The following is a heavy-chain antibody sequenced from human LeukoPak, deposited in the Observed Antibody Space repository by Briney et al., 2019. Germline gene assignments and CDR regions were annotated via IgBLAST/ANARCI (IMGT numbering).Heavy chain of an antibody. J-gene: IGHJ5*02. CDR1: GGSFSNYY. V-gene: IGHV4-34*01. D-gene: IGHD3-9*01. Sequence: SETLSLTCALYGGSFSNYYWSWLRQPPGKGLEWIGEIHPYGFTNFNPSLKSRVSISVDTSKNQFSLRLTSVTAADTAVYYCSRGSDESKTGDTWGQGSLVTVSS. CDR3: SRGSDESKTGDT. CDR2: IHPYGFT.